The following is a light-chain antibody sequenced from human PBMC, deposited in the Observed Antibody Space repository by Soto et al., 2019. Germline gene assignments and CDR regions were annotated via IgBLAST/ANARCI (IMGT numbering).Light chain of an antibody. CDR3: SSYTSSSTRV. Sequence: QSVLTQPASVSGSPGQSITISCTGTSSEVGGYNYVSWYQQHPGKAPKLMIYDVSNRPSGVSNRFSGSKSGNTASLTISGLQAEDEADYYCSSYTSSSTRVFGTGTKLTVL. CDR2: DVS. V-gene: IGLV2-14*01. J-gene: IGLJ1*01. CDR1: SSEVGGYNY.